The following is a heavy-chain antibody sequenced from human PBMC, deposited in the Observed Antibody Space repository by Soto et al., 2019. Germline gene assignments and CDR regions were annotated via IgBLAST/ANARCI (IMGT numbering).Heavy chain of an antibody. CDR1: VFTFSSYS. D-gene: IGHD2-2*01. V-gene: IGHV3-21*01. CDR3: ARPHCSSTSCYYYGMDV. Sequence: GGSLRLSCAASVFTFSSYSMNWVRQAPGKGLEWVSSISSSSSYIYYADSVKGRFTISRDNAKNSLYLQMNSLRAEDTAVYYCARPHCSSTSCYYYGMDVWGQGTTVTAP. J-gene: IGHJ6*02. CDR2: ISSSSSYI.